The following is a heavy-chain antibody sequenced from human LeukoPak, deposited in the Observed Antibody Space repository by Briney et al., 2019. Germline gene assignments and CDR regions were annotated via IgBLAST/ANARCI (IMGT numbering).Heavy chain of an antibody. CDR2: IYYSGST. D-gene: IGHD3-22*01. J-gene: IGHJ4*02. CDR3: AVDYYDSSGYADY. V-gene: IGHV4-31*03. CDR1: GGSISSGGYY. Sequence: SQTLSLTCTVSGGSISSGGYYWSWIRRHPGKGLEWIGYIYYSGSTYYNPSLKSRVTISVDTSKNQFSLKLSSVTAADTAVYYCAVDYYDSSGYADYWGQGTLVTVSS.